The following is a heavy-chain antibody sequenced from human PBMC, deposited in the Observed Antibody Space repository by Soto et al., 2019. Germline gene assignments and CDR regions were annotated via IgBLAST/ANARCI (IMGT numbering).Heavy chain of an antibody. CDR1: GFTFSSYG. J-gene: IGHJ4*02. Sequence: GGSLRLSCAASGFTFSSYGMHWVRQAPGKGLEWVTIISYDGSNKYYADSVKGRFTISRDNSKNTLYLQMNSLRADDTAVYYCAKDRRYYGSGSYRDFDYWGQGTLVTVSS. CDR3: AKDRRYYGSGSYRDFDY. V-gene: IGHV3-30*18. D-gene: IGHD3-10*01. CDR2: ISYDGSNK.